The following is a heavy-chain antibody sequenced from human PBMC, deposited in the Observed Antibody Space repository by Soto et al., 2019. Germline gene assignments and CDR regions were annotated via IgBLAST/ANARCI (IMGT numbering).Heavy chain of an antibody. CDR2: INAGNGNT. CDR1: GYAFTSYA. D-gene: IGHD2-2*02. V-gene: IGHV1-3*01. CDR3: ARGVGLYSNYDY. Sequence: QVQLVQSGAEVKKPGASVKVSCKASGYAFTSYAMHWVRQAPGQRLEWMGWINAGNGNTKYSQKFQGRVTITRDTSASTAYMELSSLRSEDTAVYYCARGVGLYSNYDYWGQGTLVTVSS. J-gene: IGHJ4*02.